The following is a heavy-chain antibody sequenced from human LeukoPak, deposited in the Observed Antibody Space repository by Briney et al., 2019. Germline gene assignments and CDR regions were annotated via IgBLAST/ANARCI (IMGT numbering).Heavy chain of an antibody. CDR2: ISTYSGNT. CDR1: GYTFISHG. Sequence: ASVTVCCKASGYTFISHGITWVRQAPGQGLEWMGWISTYSGNTHYAQKFQGRVTLTKDTSTTTAYLELRSLRSDDTAVYYCARDLAVLGVVFTSYMDVWGQGTPVTVSS. D-gene: IGHD3-3*01. CDR3: ARDLAVLGVVFTSYMDV. V-gene: IGHV1-18*01. J-gene: IGHJ6*03.